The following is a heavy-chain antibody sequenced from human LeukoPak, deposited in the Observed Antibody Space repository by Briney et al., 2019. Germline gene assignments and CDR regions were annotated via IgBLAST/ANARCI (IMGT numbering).Heavy chain of an antibody. J-gene: IGHJ3*02. V-gene: IGHV3-23*01. Sequence: GGSLRLSCAASGFTFSSYAMSWVRQAPGKGLEWVSAISGSGGSTYYADSVKGRFTISSDNSKNTLYLQMNSLRAEDTAVYYCAKDQGDGYNYDAFDIWGQGTMVTVSS. CDR1: GFTFSSYA. D-gene: IGHD5-24*01. CDR3: AKDQGDGYNYDAFDI. CDR2: ISGSGGST.